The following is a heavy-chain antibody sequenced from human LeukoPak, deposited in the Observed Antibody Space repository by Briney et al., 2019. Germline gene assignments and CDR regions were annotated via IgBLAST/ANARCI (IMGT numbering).Heavy chain of an antibody. Sequence: PGGSLRLSCAASGFTFSSYWMSWVRQAPGKGLEWVAVISYDGSNKYYADSVKGRFAISRDNSKNTLYLQMNSLRAEDTAVYYCARGATYSSSWYRFDAFDIWGQGTMVTVSS. CDR2: ISYDGSNK. D-gene: IGHD6-13*01. V-gene: IGHV3-30*03. CDR3: ARGATYSSSWYRFDAFDI. J-gene: IGHJ3*02. CDR1: GFTFSSYW.